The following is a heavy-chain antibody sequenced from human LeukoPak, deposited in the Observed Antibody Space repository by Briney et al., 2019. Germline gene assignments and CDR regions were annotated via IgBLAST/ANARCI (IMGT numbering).Heavy chain of an antibody. CDR3: ARALPSAAAGIYFDY. CDR1: GGSISSYY. V-gene: IGHV4-59*01. CDR2: IYYSGST. D-gene: IGHD6-13*01. Sequence: TSETLSLTCTVSGGSISSYYWSWIRQPPGKGLEWIGYIYYSGSTNYNPSLKSRVTISVDTSKNQFSLKLSSVTAADTAVYYCARALPSAAAGIYFDYWGQGTLVTASS. J-gene: IGHJ4*02.